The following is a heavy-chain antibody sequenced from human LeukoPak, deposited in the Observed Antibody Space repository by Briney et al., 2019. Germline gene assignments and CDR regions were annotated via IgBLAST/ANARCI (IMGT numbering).Heavy chain of an antibody. Sequence: SETLSLACTVSGGSISRSSYYWVWIRQPPGKGLEWIGSIYYSGSTYYNPSLKSRVTISVDTSKNQFYLKLSSVTAADTAVYYCARLYDTSGYFYWYFDLWGRGTLVTVSS. V-gene: IGHV4-39*01. CDR1: GGSISRSSYY. J-gene: IGHJ2*01. D-gene: IGHD3-22*01. CDR2: IYYSGST. CDR3: ARLYDTSGYFYWYFDL.